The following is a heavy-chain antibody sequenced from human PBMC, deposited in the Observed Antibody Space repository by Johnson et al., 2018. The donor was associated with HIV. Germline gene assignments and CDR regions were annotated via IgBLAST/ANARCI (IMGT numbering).Heavy chain of an antibody. CDR3: AKDSSFSYYYSDAFDI. CDR2: IGTAGDT. Sequence: VQLVESGGGLVKPGGSLRLSCAASGFTFSSYDMHWVRQATGKGLEWVSAIGTAGDTYYPGSVKGRFTISRENAKNSLYLQMNSLRAEDTAVYYCAKDSSFSYYYSDAFDIWGQGTMVTVSS. V-gene: IGHV3-13*01. J-gene: IGHJ3*02. CDR1: GFTFSSYD. D-gene: IGHD3-10*01.